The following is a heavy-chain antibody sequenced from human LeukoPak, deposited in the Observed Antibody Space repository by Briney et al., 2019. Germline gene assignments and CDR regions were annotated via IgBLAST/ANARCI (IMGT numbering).Heavy chain of an antibody. V-gene: IGHV3-72*01. CDR3: VRGKNSFDY. J-gene: IGHJ4*02. CDR1: GFTFSDHY. D-gene: IGHD3-10*01. CDR2: SRNKANSYTT. Sequence: PGGSLRLSCAVSGFTFSDHYIDWVRQSPGRGLEWVVRSRNKANSYTTEYAASVKGRFNISRDDSKNSLFLQMNSLKTEYTAVYYCVRGKNSFDYWGQGTLLTVSS.